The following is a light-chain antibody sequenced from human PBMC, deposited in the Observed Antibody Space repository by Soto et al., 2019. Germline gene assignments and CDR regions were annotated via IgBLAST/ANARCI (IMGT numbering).Light chain of an antibody. J-gene: IGKJ1*01. CDR3: QQSYSAPWT. V-gene: IGKV1-39*01. CDR1: QSISSF. Sequence: DIQMAQSPSSLSASVGDRVAITCRASQSISSFLNWYQQRPGNAPKLLIFGASTLQGGVPSRFSGSGPGPDFTLTISSLQPEDFATYYCQQSYSAPWTFGQGTKVEI. CDR2: GAS.